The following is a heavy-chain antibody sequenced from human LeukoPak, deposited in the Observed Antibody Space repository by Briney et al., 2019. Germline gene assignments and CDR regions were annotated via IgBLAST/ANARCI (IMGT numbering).Heavy chain of an antibody. CDR3: ARDRRESALWFGESAADAFDI. V-gene: IGHV1-69*05. J-gene: IGHJ3*02. Sequence: SVNVSCKAFVATFSSYAISWVRQAPGQGLEWMGRIIPIFGTANYAQKFQGRVTITTDESTSTAYMELSSLRSEDTAVYYCARDRRESALWFGESAADAFDIWGQGTMVTVPS. CDR1: VATFSSYA. CDR2: IIPIFGTA. D-gene: IGHD3-10*01.